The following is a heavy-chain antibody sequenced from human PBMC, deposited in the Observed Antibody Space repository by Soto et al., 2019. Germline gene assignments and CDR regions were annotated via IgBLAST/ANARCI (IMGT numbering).Heavy chain of an antibody. J-gene: IGHJ6*02. CDR2: IKQDGSEK. CDR1: GFTFSSYW. Sequence: GGSLRLSCAASGFTFSSYWMSWVRQAPGKGLEWVANIKQDGSEKYYVDSVKGRFTISRDNAKNSLYLQMNSLRAEDTAVYYCARGGRAVAGTGYYYYGMDVWGQGTTVTAP. D-gene: IGHD6-19*01. CDR3: ARGGRAVAGTGYYYYGMDV. V-gene: IGHV3-7*01.